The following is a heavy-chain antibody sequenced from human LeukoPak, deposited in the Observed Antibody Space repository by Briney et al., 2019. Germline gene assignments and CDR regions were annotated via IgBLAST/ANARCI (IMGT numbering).Heavy chain of an antibody. CDR2: ISGSGGST. D-gene: IGHD1-26*01. Sequence: PGGSLRLSCAASGFTVSSNYMSWVRQAPGKGLEWVPAISGSGGSTYYADSVKGRFTISRDNSKNTLYLQMNSLRAEDTAVYYCAKVGWEYYFDYWGQGTLVTVSS. V-gene: IGHV3-23*01. CDR1: GFTVSSNY. J-gene: IGHJ4*02. CDR3: AKVGWEYYFDY.